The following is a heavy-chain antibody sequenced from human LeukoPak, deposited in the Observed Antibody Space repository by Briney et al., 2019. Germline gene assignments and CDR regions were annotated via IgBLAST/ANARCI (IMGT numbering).Heavy chain of an antibody. CDR3: ARLGLEVGGPNWFDP. Sequence: PSGTLSLTCDVSGGSISSSNWMGWVRQAPGKGLEWVAHIKRDGSQKYYLDSVKGRFTISRDNAKNSLYLQMNSLRVEDTAVYYCARLGLEVGGPNWFDPWGQGTLVTVSS. CDR2: IKRDGSQK. J-gene: IGHJ5*02. V-gene: IGHV3-7*01. D-gene: IGHD1-1*01. CDR1: GGSISSSNW.